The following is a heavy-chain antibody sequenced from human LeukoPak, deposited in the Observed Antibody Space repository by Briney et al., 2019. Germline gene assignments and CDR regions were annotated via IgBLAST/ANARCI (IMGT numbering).Heavy chain of an antibody. D-gene: IGHD3-22*01. CDR3: ARDQNFHGSGGYYGIDC. Sequence: ASVKVSCKASGYTFTGYYIHWVRQAPGQGLEWIGWINPNNGGTNYAQKVQDRVTMTRDTSISTAYMELSRLTSDDTAVYYCARDQNFHGSGGYYGIDCWGQGTLVTVSS. CDR2: INPNNGGT. CDR1: GYTFTGYY. V-gene: IGHV1-2*02. J-gene: IGHJ4*02.